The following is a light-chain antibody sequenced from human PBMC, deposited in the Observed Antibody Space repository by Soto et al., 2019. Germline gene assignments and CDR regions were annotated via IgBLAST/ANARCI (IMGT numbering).Light chain of an antibody. CDR1: SSDIGTYDH. V-gene: IGLV2-14*01. CDR2: SVS. J-gene: IGLJ1*01. Sequence: QSALTQPASVSGSPGQSITISCSGTSSDIGTYDHVAWFQQFPGKTPKLMIYSVSNRPSGVSYRFSGSKSGNTASLTISGLQAEQEADYSCISYNVSRSYVFGTGTKVTV. CDR3: ISYNVSRSYV.